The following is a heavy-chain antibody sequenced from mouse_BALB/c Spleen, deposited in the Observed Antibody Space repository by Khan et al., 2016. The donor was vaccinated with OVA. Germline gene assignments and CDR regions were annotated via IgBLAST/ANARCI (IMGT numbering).Heavy chain of an antibody. V-gene: IGHV1-77*01. CDR2: IYPGSDNT. Sequence: VQLQESGAELARPGASVKLSCKTSGYTFTDYNINWMRQRTGQGLEWIGEIYPGSDNTFYNEKFTGKATLTADKSSSKAYMQLSSVTSADSAVYFCAREWAAWFPYWGQGTLVTVSA. CDR1: GYTFTDYN. J-gene: IGHJ3*01. CDR3: AREWAAWFPY.